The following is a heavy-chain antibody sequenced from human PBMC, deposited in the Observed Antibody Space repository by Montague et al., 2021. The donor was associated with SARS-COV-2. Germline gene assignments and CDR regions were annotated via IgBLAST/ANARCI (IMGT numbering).Heavy chain of an antibody. V-gene: IGHV4-4*02. Sequence: SETLSLTCAVSGGSISSGTWCTWVRQPPGKGLEWIGEISHSGGTNYNPSLKSRVTISVDKSKNQFSLNLNSVTAADTAVYYCARLSSDIGGYFWFDPWGQGTLVSVSS. D-gene: IGHD1-26*01. CDR3: ARLSSDIGGYFWFDP. CDR2: ISHSGGT. J-gene: IGHJ5*02. CDR1: GGSISSGTW.